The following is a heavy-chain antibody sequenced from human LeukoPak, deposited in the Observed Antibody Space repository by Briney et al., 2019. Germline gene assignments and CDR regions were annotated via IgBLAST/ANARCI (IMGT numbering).Heavy chain of an antibody. CDR3: ARGLFQRYYDSSSTPRDAFDI. V-gene: IGHV4-34*01. CDR1: GGSFSGYY. J-gene: IGHJ3*02. D-gene: IGHD3-22*01. Sequence: SETLSLTCAVYGGSFSGYYWSWIRQPPGKGLEWIGEINHSGSTNYNPSLKSRVTISVDTSKNQFSLKLSSVTAADTAVYYCARGLFQRYYDSSSTPRDAFDIWGQGTMVTVSS. CDR2: INHSGST.